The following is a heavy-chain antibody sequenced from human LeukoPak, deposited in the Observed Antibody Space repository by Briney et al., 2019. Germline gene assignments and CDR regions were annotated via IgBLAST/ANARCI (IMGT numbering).Heavy chain of an antibody. CDR2: MNPNSGNT. V-gene: IGHV1-8*01. J-gene: IGHJ3*01. D-gene: IGHD2-15*01. CDR1: GYTFTSYD. CDR3: ARAGYCGDGGCRGGSAFDV. Sequence: ASVKVSCKASGYTFTSYDINWVRQATGQGLEWMGWMNPNSGNTGYAQKFQGRVIMTRNTSISTAYMELSSLTSDDTAVYYCARAGYCGDGGCRGGSAFDVWGQGTMVSVSS.